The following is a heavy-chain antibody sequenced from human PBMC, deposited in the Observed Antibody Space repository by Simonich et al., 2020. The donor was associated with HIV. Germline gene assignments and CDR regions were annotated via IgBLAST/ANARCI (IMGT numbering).Heavy chain of an antibody. D-gene: IGHD6-13*01. CDR2: INHSGRT. J-gene: IGHJ1*01. CDR3: ARLTAGGLGEYFQH. V-gene: IGHV4-34*01. CDR1: GGSFGGYY. Sequence: QVQLQQWGAGLLKPSETLSLTCAVYGGSFGGYYWSCIRPPPGKGLGWIGEINHSGRTNYNPSLKSRVTISVDTSKNQFSLKLSSVTAADTAVYYCARLTAGGLGEYFQHWGQGNLVTVSS.